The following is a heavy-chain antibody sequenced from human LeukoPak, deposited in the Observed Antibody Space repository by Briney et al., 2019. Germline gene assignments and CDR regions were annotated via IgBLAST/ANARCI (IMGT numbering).Heavy chain of an antibody. D-gene: IGHD6-13*01. V-gene: IGHV6-1*01. J-gene: IGHJ6*02. Sequence: SQTLSLTCAISGDSVSTNSATWTWLRQSPSRGLEWLGRTYYRSKWYNDYAVSMKSRITINPDTSKNQFSLQLNSVTPEDTAVYYCARDGRGWSSWQYYYYYGMDVWGQGTTVTVSS. CDR1: GDSVSTNSAT. CDR2: TYYRSKWYN. CDR3: ARDGRGWSSWQYYYYYGMDV.